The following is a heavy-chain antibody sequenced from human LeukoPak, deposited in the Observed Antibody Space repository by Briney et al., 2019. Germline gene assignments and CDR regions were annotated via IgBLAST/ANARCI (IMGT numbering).Heavy chain of an antibody. CDR3: ARDIGNYDYFDY. V-gene: IGHV3-48*01. J-gene: IGHJ4*02. D-gene: IGHD4-11*01. Sequence: PGGSLRLSCAASGFTFSSYWMNWVRQAPGKGLEWVSCISSSSSTIYYADSVKGRFTISRDNAKNSLYLQMNSLRAEDTAVYYCARDIGNYDYFDYWGQGTLVTVSS. CDR1: GFTFSSYW. CDR2: ISSSSSTI.